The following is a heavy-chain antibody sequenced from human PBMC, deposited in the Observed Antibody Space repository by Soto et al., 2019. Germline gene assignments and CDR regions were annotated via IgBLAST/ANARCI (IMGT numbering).Heavy chain of an antibody. CDR2: ISGNSDYI. V-gene: IGHV3-21*01. Sequence: VQLVESGGGLVKPGGSLRLSCAASGFTFSFSSMNWVRQAPGKGLEWVSSISGNSDYIYYADSVKGRFTVSRDNAKNALYLQMNSLRAEDTAVYYCARDGSGWSRDCWGQGTLVTVSS. CDR3: ARDGSGWSRDC. D-gene: IGHD6-19*01. J-gene: IGHJ4*02. CDR1: GFTFSFSS.